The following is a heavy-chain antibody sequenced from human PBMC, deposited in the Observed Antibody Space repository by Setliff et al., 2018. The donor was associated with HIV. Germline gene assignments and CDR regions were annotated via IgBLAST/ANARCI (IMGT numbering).Heavy chain of an antibody. CDR2: INPNNGDT. D-gene: IGHD3-22*01. Sequence: GASVKVSCKTSGYTLTGYYVHWVRQAPGQGLEWMGWINPNNGDTNYAQKFQGRVTMTRDTSITTAYMEMTKLTSDDTAVYYCAKNYFDTSGWSAVDYWGQGTLVTVSS. J-gene: IGHJ4*02. CDR1: GYTLTGYY. V-gene: IGHV1-2*02. CDR3: AKNYFDTSGWSAVDY.